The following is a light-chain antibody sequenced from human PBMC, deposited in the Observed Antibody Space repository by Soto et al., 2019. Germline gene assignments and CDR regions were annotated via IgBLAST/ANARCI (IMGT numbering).Light chain of an antibody. V-gene: IGKV1-9*01. CDR3: QQVDSYPRT. J-gene: IGKJ1*01. CDR1: QCIGTY. CDR2: ASS. Sequence: RVPVRCRASQCIGTYFVWYQQKSGKAPTVLIYASSTLQTGVPSRFSGSGSGTDFSLIISSLHPEDVATYYCQQVDSYPRTFGQGTKVDIK.